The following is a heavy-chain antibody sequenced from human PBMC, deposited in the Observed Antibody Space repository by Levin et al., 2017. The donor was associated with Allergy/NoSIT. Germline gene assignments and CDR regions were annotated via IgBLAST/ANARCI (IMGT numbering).Heavy chain of an antibody. CDR3: PRHLLGGWVVQDY. Sequence: GGSLRLSCKGSGYSFTSYWIGWVRQMPGKGLEWMGIVLPRDSETKYSPSFQGQVTISADKSISTAYLQWSSLKSSDTAIHYCPRHLLGGWVVQDYWGQGTLVTVSS. J-gene: IGHJ4*02. D-gene: IGHD6-19*01. CDR1: GYSFTSYW. CDR2: VLPRDSET. V-gene: IGHV5-51*01.